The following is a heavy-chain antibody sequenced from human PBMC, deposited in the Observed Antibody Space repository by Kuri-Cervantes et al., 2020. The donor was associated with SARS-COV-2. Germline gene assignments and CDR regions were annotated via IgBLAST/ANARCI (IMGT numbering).Heavy chain of an antibody. CDR3: AKDFWSGYYYFDY. Sequence: GESLKISCAASGFTFSSYGMHWVRQAPGKGLEWVAFIRYDGSNKYYADSVKGRFTIPRDNSKNTLYLRMNSLRAEDTAVYYCAKDFWSGYYYFDYWGQGTLVTVSS. J-gene: IGHJ4*02. CDR2: IRYDGSNK. V-gene: IGHV3-30*02. CDR1: GFTFSSYG. D-gene: IGHD3-3*01.